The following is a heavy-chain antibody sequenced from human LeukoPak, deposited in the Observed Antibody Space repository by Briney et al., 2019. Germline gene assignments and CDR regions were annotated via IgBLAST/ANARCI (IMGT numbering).Heavy chain of an antibody. Sequence: PGGSLRLSCSASGFTFTSPVMHSVRQAPGKGLQYVSGISMNVQTTYYAGSVKGRFTISRDSSKNTVYLQMNSLTAEDTAVYYCVREGLERRTNFDYWGQGTLVSVSS. CDR1: GFTFTSPV. D-gene: IGHD1-1*01. V-gene: IGHV3-64D*06. CDR2: ISMNVQTT. CDR3: VREGLERRTNFDY. J-gene: IGHJ4*02.